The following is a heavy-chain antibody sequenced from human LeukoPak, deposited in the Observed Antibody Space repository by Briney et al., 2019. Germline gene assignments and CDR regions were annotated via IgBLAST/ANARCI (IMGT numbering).Heavy chain of an antibody. CDR3: ARDGAASYMDV. CDR2: INHSGTT. D-gene: IGHD6-25*01. J-gene: IGHJ6*03. Sequence: SETLSLTWAVSGYSIISAYYWGWIRQPPGKGLEWIGSINHSGTTSYNPSLKSRVTISVDTSKNQFSLKLSSVTAADTAVYYCARDGAASYMDVWGKGTTVTVSS. CDR1: GYSIISAYY. V-gene: IGHV4-38-2*02.